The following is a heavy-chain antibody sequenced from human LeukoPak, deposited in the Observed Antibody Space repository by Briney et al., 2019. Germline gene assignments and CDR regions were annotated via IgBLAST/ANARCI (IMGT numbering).Heavy chain of an antibody. CDR1: GFTFSSYW. CDR2: INSDGSST. V-gene: IGHV3-74*01. J-gene: IGHJ5*02. Sequence: GGSLRLSCAASGFTFSSYWMHWVRQAPGKGLVWVSRINSDGSSTSYADSVKGRFTISRDNAKNTLYLQMNSLRAEDTAVYYCARGRYCSGGSCYGWFDPWGQGTLVTVSS. D-gene: IGHD2-15*01. CDR3: ARGRYCSGGSCYGWFDP.